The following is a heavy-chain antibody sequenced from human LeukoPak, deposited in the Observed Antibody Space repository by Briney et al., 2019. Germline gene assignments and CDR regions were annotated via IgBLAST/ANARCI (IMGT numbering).Heavy chain of an antibody. CDR3: ARGRCSSTSCFGMDV. Sequence: GGSLRLSCAASGFTFSSYWMSWVRQAPGKGLEWVSSISSSSSYIYYADSVRGRFTISRDNAKNSLYLQMNSLRAEDTAVYYCARGRCSSTSCFGMDVWGQGTTVTVSS. CDR1: GFTFSSYW. V-gene: IGHV3-21*01. CDR2: ISSSSSYI. J-gene: IGHJ6*02. D-gene: IGHD2-2*01.